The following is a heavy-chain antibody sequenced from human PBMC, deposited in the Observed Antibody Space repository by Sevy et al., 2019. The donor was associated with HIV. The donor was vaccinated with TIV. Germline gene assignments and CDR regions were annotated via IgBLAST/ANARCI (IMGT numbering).Heavy chain of an antibody. D-gene: IGHD3-3*01. CDR3: EKDRGLGVVIDAFDI. J-gene: IGHJ3*02. CDR2: ISYDGSNK. Sequence: GGYLRLSCAASGFTFSSYGMHWVRQAPGKGLEWVAVISYDGSNKYYEDSVKGRFTISRDNSKNTQYLQMNSLRAEDTAVYYCEKDRGLGVVIDAFDIWGQGTMVTVSS. V-gene: IGHV3-30*18. CDR1: GFTFSSYG.